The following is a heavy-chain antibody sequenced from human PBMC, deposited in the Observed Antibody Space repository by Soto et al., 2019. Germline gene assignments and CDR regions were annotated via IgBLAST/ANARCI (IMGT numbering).Heavy chain of an antibody. CDR2: IYWNDDK. CDR1: GFSLSTSGVG. D-gene: IGHD1-1*01. CDR3: AHLPTTGTTMFYWFDP. V-gene: IGHV2-5*01. Sequence: SGPTLVKPTQTLTLTCTFSGFSLSTSGVGVGWIRQPPGKALEWLALIYWNDDKRYSPSLKSRLTITKDTSKNQVVLTMTNMDPVDTATYYCAHLPTTGTTMFYWFDPWGQGTLVTVSS. J-gene: IGHJ5*02.